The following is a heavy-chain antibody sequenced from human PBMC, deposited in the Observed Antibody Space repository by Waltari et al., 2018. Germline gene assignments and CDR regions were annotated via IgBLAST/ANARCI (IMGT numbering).Heavy chain of an antibody. CDR1: GSTFRNHW. J-gene: IGHJ4*02. Sequence: EVQLVESGGGLVQPGGSLRVSWGASGSTFRNHWMSWVRQPPGKGLEWVANIEPDGGEKNYVDSVKGRFTISRDNAQNSVHLQMNSLRPEDTAVYYCARLWNGPDSWGQGALVTVSS. D-gene: IGHD1-1*01. CDR2: IEPDGGEK. CDR3: ARLWNGPDS. V-gene: IGHV3-7*03.